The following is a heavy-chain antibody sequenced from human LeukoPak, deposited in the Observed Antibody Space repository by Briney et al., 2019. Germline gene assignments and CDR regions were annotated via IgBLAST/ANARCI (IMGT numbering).Heavy chain of an antibody. J-gene: IGHJ4*02. CDR3: ARQVLSHSSGWSPNFDY. D-gene: IGHD6-19*01. Sequence: GESLQISCKGSGYSFTSYWIGWVRPLPGKGLEWMGIIYPGDSDTRYSPSFQGQVTISADKSISTAYLQWSSLKASDTAMYYCARQVLSHSSGWSPNFDYWGQGTLVTVSS. V-gene: IGHV5-51*01. CDR2: IYPGDSDT. CDR1: GYSFTSYW.